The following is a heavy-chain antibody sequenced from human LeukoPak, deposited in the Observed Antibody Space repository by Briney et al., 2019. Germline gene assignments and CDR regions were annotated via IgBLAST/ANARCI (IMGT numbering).Heavy chain of an antibody. Sequence: PSETLSLTCTVSGGSISSYYWSWIRQPPGKGLEWIGYIYYSGSTNYNPSLKSRVTISVDTSKNQFSLKLSSVTAADTAVYYCARDMIVVANDAFDIWGQGTMVTVSS. CDR3: ARDMIVVANDAFDI. D-gene: IGHD3-22*01. CDR2: IYYSGST. J-gene: IGHJ3*02. CDR1: GGSISSYY. V-gene: IGHV4-59*01.